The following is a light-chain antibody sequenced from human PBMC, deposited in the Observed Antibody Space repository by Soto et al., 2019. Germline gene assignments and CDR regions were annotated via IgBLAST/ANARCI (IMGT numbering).Light chain of an antibody. CDR2: DDS. CDR3: QVWDSSSDQM. J-gene: IGLJ3*02. Sequence: SYELAQPPSVSVAPGQTARITCGGDKIGRKSVHWYQQRPGQAPVLVVFDDSDRPSGIPERFSGSHSGDTATLTISRVEAGDEADYYCQVWDSSSDQMFGGGTKVTVL. V-gene: IGLV3-21*02. CDR1: KIGRKS.